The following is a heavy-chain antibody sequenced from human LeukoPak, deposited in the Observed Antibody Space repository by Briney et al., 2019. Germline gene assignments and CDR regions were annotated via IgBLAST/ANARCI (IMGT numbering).Heavy chain of an antibody. CDR3: ARVLGGWLRSSLASQFDP. V-gene: IGHV1-69*05. J-gene: IGHJ5*02. CDR2: IIPIFGTA. D-gene: IGHD5-12*01. Sequence: ASVKVSCKASGGTFSSYAISWVRQAPGQGLEWMGGIIPIFGTANYAQKFQGRVTITTDESTSTAYMELSSLRSEDTAVYYCARVLGGWLRSSLASQFDPWGQGTLVTVSS. CDR1: GGTFSSYA.